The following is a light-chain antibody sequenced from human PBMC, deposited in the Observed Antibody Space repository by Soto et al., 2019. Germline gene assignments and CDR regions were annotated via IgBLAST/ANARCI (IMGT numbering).Light chain of an antibody. J-gene: IGLJ1*01. CDR2: GVS. Sequence: QSALTQPASVSGSPGQSITISCTGTSSDIGDYNYISWYQHHPGKAPKLIIYGVSNRPSGVSNRFSGSKSGNTASLTISGLQAEDEADYFCKSYAGSNTYVFGSGTKVTVL. CDR3: KSYAGSNTYV. V-gene: IGLV2-14*01. CDR1: SSDIGDYNY.